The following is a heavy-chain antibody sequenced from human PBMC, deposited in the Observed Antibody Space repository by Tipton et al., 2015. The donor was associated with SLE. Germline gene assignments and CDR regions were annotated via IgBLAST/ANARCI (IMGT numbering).Heavy chain of an antibody. J-gene: IGHJ4*02. D-gene: IGHD1-26*01. CDR3: ARARSFYDFDY. Sequence: QGRVTMTTDTSTTTAYMELRSLTSDDTAVYYCARARSFYDFDYWGQGTLVTVSS. V-gene: IGHV1-18*01.